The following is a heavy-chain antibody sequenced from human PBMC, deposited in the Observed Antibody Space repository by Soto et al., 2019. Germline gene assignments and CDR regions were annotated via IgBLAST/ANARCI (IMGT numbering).Heavy chain of an antibody. CDR1: ELTFRIFA. D-gene: IGHD1-26*01. V-gene: IGHV3-30-3*01. CDR3: ARCDREDIAEVVGVRPGEYSMDV. CDR2: ISYDGSRK. J-gene: IGHJ6*02. Sequence: QVHLVESGGGVVQPGSSLRLSCAASELTFRIFAMHWLRQSTGKGLGWVAVISYDGSRKADSVKGRFTVSSDNSWKTLYLQMNSLRAEDTAIYYCARCDREDIAEVVGVRPGEYSMDVWGQGTTVTVSS.